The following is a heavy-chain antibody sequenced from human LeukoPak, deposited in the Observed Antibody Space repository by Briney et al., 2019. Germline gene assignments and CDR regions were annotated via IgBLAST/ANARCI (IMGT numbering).Heavy chain of an antibody. V-gene: IGHV3-23*01. CDR2: ISYNGGST. D-gene: IGHD1-26*01. CDR3: ASTEEWALQDYYYGMDV. CDR1: GFTFSSYA. J-gene: IGHJ6*02. Sequence: GGSLRLSCAASGFTFSSYAMSWVRQAPGKGLEWVSAISYNGGSTYYADSVKGRFTISRDNSKNTLYLQMNSLRAEDTAVYYCASTEEWALQDYYYGMDVWGQGDT.